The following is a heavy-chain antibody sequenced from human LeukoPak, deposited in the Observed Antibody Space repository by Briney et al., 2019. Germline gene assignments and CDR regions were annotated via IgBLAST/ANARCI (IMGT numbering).Heavy chain of an antibody. CDR3: AREPESSSSFFDY. Sequence: ASVKVSCKASGYTFTGYYMRWVRQAPGQGLEWMGWTIPNSGGTNYAQKFQGRVTMTRDTSISTAYMELSRLRSDDTAVYYCAREPESSSSFFDYWGQGTLVTVSS. D-gene: IGHD6-13*01. J-gene: IGHJ4*02. CDR1: GYTFTGYY. CDR2: TIPNSGGT. V-gene: IGHV1-2*02.